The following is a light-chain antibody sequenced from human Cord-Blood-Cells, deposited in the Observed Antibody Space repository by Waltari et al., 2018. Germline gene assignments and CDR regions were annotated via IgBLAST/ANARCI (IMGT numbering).Light chain of an antibody. CDR3: QQYYSTPLT. V-gene: IGKV4-1*01. CDR1: QSVLYSSNNKNY. Sequence: DTVMTQSPDSLAVSLGERASINCKSSQSVLYSSNNKNYLAWYQQKPGKPPKLLIYWASTRESGVPDRFSGSGSGTDFTLTISSLQAEDVAVYYCQQYYSTPLTFGGGTKVEIK. CDR2: WAS. J-gene: IGKJ4*01.